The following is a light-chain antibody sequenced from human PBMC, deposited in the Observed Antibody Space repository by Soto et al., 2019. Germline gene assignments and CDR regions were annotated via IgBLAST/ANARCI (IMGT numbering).Light chain of an antibody. V-gene: IGKV3-20*01. CDR1: QSVSSSY. CDR3: QQYGSSPWT. Sequence: EIVLTQSPGTLSLSPGERATLSCRGSQSVSSSYLAWYQQKPGQAPRLLIYDASSRATGIPDRFSGSGSGTDFTLTISRLEPEDFAVYYCQQYGSSPWTFGQGTKVDIK. CDR2: DAS. J-gene: IGKJ1*01.